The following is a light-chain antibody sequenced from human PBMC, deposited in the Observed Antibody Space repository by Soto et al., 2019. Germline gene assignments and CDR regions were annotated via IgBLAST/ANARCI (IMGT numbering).Light chain of an antibody. V-gene: IGLV2-18*01. CDR3: SLYTSENTYV. J-gene: IGLJ1*01. Sequence: QSVLTQPPGVSGSAGQSGTISCTGTSTDVVAYNRVSWYQQPPGTAPKLITYDARTRPPGVPDRFSGSKSGNTASLTISGLQAADEADYYCSLYTSENTYVFGTGTRSPS. CDR2: DAR. CDR1: STDVVAYNR.